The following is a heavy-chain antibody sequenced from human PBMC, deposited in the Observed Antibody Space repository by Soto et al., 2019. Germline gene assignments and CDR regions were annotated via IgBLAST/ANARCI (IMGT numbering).Heavy chain of an antibody. J-gene: IGHJ3*02. V-gene: IGHV3-7*01. D-gene: IGHD3-3*01. CDR2: IKQDGSEK. CDR3: VRDDPRRNNDFWSGHYTTDAFDI. CDR1: GFTFSRYW. Sequence: EVQLVESGGGLVQPGGSLRLSCAASGFTFSRYWMSWVCQAPGKGLEWVANIKQDGSEKYYVESVKGRFTMSRDNTKNSLYLQMNSLGAEDTAVYYCVRDDPRRNNDFWSGHYTTDAFDIWGQGRMVTVSS.